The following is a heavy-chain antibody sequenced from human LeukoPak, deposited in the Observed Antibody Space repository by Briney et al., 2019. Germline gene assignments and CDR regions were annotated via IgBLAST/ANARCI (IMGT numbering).Heavy chain of an antibody. J-gene: IGHJ4*02. V-gene: IGHV3-66*02. CDR1: GFTVSSNY. D-gene: IGHD3-22*01. CDR2: IYSGGST. Sequence: GGSLRLSCAASGFTVSSNYMSWVRQAPGKGLEWVSVIYSGGSTYYADSVKGRFTISRDNSKNTLYLQMNSLRAEDTAVYYCAAKRGYDSSGYYLNYWSQGTLVTVSS. CDR3: AAKRGYDSSGYYLNY.